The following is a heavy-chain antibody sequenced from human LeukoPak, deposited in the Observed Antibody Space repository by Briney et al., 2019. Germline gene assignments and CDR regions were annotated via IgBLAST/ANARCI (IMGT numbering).Heavy chain of an antibody. D-gene: IGHD4-17*01. J-gene: IGHJ4*02. Sequence: PSETLSLTCTVSGYSISSGYYWGWIRQPPGKGLEWIGSIYHSGSVYFNPSLKSRVTTSVDTSNNQFSLKLSSVTAADTAVYYCASTITVTTDYWGQGTLVTVSS. CDR2: IYHSGSV. CDR1: GYSISSGYY. CDR3: ASTITVTTDY. V-gene: IGHV4-38-2*02.